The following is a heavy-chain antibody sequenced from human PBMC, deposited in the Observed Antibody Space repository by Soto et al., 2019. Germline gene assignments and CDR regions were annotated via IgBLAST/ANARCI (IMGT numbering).Heavy chain of an antibody. J-gene: IGHJ4*02. V-gene: IGHV1-46*03. CDR2: INPSGGTT. CDR3: AKGYTMIRAPFDY. CDR1: GYTFTSYY. D-gene: IGHD3-10*01. Sequence: ASVKVSCKASGYTFTSYYMHYVRQAPGQGLEWMGMINPSGGTTDYAQKFQDRVTMTRDTSTSTVFMELSSLRSEDTAVYYCAKGYTMIRAPFDYWGQGNLVTGSS.